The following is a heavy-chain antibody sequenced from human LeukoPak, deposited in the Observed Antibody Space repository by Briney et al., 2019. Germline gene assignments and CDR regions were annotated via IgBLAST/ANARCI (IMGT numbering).Heavy chain of an antibody. D-gene: IGHD2-2*01. CDR2: ISYDGSSE. CDR1: GFTFSSYG. CDR3: ARDTIRRYYYYMDV. Sequence: GGSLRLSCVGSGFTFSSYGTHWVRQLPGKGPEWVAIISYDGSSEFYADSVKGRFKISRDNSKNTVNLQMNSLGVEDTAVYYCARDTIRRYYYYMDVWGKGTTVTVSS. V-gene: IGHV3-30*03. J-gene: IGHJ6*03.